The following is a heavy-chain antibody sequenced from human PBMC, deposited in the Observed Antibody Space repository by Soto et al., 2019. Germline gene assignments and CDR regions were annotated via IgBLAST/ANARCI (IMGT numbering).Heavy chain of an antibody. CDR3: AHSRCGGDCLQSYSSHYYYGMDV. D-gene: IGHD2-21*02. V-gene: IGHV2-5*02. J-gene: IGHJ6*02. CDR1: GFSLSTSGVG. CDR2: IYWDDDK. Sequence: QITLKESGPTLVRPTQTLTLTCTFSGFSLSTSGVGVGWIRQPPGKALEWLALIYWDDDKRYSPSLKSRLTITKDPSKNQVVPTMTNMDPVDTATYYCAHSRCGGDCLQSYSSHYYYGMDVWGQGTTVTVSS.